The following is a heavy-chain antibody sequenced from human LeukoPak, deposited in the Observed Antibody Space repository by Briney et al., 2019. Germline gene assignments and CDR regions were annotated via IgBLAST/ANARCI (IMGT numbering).Heavy chain of an antibody. CDR2: IRGKVYGGTT. CDR1: GFTFGDFT. V-gene: IGHV3-49*04. J-gene: IGHJ4*02. Sequence: GGSLRLSCTASGFTFGDFTLGWVRQAPGKGLERLGFIRGKVYGGTTEYAASVKGRFTFSRDDSKSIAYLQMNSLKTEDTAVYYCTRAVPHTDYWGQGTVVTVSS. CDR3: TRAVPHTDY. D-gene: IGHD6-19*01.